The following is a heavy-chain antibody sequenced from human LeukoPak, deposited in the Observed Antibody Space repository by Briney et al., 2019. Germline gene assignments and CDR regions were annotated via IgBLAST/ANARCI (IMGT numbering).Heavy chain of an antibody. V-gene: IGHV3-48*01. CDR3: ARDPRYCSGTSC. CDR1: GFTFSSYS. D-gene: IGHD2-2*01. J-gene: IGHJ4*02. Sequence: PGGSLRLSCAASGFTFSSYSMNWVRQAPGKGLGWVSYISSSSSTIYYADSVKGRFTISRDNAKNSLYLQMNSLRAEDTAVYYCARDPRYCSGTSCWGQGTLVTVSS. CDR2: ISSSSSTI.